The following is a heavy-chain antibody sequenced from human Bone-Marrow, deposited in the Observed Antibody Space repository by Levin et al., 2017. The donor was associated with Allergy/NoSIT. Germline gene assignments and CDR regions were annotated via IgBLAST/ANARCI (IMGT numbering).Heavy chain of an antibody. CDR2: INSDGSST. V-gene: IGHV3-74*01. J-gene: IGHJ6*02. D-gene: IGHD3-10*01. Sequence: PGGSLRLSCAASGFTFSSYWMHWVRQAPGKGLVWVSRINSDGSSTSYADSVKGRFTISRDNAKNTLYLQMNSLRAEDTAVYYCARDYWGFGVLSGPSYYYYYGMDVWGQGTTVTVSS. CDR1: GFTFSSYW. CDR3: ARDYWGFGVLSGPSYYYYYGMDV.